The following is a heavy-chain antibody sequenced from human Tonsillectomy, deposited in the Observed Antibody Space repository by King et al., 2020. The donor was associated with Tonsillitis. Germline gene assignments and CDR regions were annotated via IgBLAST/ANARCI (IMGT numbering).Heavy chain of an antibody. CDR1: GASISSCGYS. V-gene: IGHV4-30-2*01. Sequence: QLQESGPGLVRPSQTLSLTCAVSGASISSCGYSWSWIRQPPGKGLEWIGYIYQSGSTYYNPSLKSRVTISIDRSKNQFSLKLTSVTAADTAVYFCARGASRTSQTWGQGTLVTVSS. D-gene: IGHD2-2*01. CDR2: IYQSGST. CDR3: ARGASRTSQT. J-gene: IGHJ5*02.